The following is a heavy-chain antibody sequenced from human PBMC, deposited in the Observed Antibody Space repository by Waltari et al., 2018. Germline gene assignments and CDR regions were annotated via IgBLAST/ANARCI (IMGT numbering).Heavy chain of an antibody. CDR3: ARIGYSYGYFDY. CDR1: GGSISSYY. Sequence: QVQLQESGPGLVKPSETLSLACTVPGGSISSYYWRWIRQPPGKGLEWIGYIYYSGITNYNPSLKSRVTISVDTSKNQFSLKLSSVTAADTAVYYCARIGYSYGYFDYWGQGTLVTVSS. CDR2: IYYSGIT. V-gene: IGHV4-59*01. J-gene: IGHJ4*02. D-gene: IGHD5-18*01.